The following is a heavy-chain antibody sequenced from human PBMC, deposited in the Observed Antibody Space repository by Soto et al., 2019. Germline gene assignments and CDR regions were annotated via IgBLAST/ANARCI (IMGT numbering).Heavy chain of an antibody. V-gene: IGHV4-34*01. Sequence: PSETLSLTCAVYGGSFSGYYWSWIRQPPGKGLEWIGEINHSGSTNYNPSLKSRVTISVDTSKNQFSLKLSSVTAADTAVYYCETSEHDSSCHFPSSPGGPVGYWGQGNLVTVSS. CDR2: INHSGST. CDR1: GGSFSGYY. CDR3: ETSEHDSSCHFPSSPGGPVGY. J-gene: IGHJ4*02. D-gene: IGHD3-22*01.